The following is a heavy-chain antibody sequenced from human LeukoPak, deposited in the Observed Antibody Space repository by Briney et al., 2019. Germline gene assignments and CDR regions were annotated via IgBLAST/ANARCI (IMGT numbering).Heavy chain of an antibody. D-gene: IGHD3-10*01. J-gene: IGHJ4*02. V-gene: IGHV3-53*01. Sequence: HTGGSLRLSCAASGFTVSSNYMSWVRQAPGKGLEWVSVMYSGGNTYYADSVKGRFTISRDNSKNTLYLQMNSLRAEDTAVYYCARDLNYYGSGSPDYWGQGTLVTVSS. CDR2: MYSGGNT. CDR3: ARDLNYYGSGSPDY. CDR1: GFTVSSNY.